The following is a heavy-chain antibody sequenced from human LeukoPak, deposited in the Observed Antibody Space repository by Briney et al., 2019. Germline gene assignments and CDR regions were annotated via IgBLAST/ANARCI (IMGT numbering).Heavy chain of an antibody. J-gene: IGHJ5*02. V-gene: IGHV3-48*03. CDR3: ASSGWYSTPNWFDP. CDR1: GFSFSSYE. Sequence: GGSLRLSCAASGFSFSSYEMNWVRQAPGKGLEWISYISASGTLTHYADSVEGRFTISRDNAKNSLYLQMNSLRGEDTAVYYCASSGWYSTPNWFDPWGQGTLVIVSS. D-gene: IGHD6-19*01. CDR2: ISASGTLT.